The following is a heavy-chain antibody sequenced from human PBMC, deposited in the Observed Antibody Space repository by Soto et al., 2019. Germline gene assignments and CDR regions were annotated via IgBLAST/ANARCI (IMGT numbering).Heavy chain of an antibody. CDR3: AKMGTGLFDY. V-gene: IGHV3-23*01. J-gene: IGHJ4*02. Sequence: GGSLRLSCAASGFPFHTYAMSWVRQAPGKGLEWVSVISGSGSGTYYADSVKGRFTISRDNSKNMLYLHMNSLRAEDTAVYYCAKMGTGLFDYWGQGTLVTVSS. D-gene: IGHD1-1*01. CDR2: ISGSGSGT. CDR1: GFPFHTYA.